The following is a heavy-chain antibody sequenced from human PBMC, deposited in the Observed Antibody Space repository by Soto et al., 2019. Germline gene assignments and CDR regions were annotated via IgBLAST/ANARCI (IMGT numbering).Heavy chain of an antibody. CDR2: ISGSGGST. CDR3: AKFHSIAVAAHYFDY. CDR1: GFTFSSYA. J-gene: IGHJ4*02. Sequence: GSLRLSCAASGFTFSSYAMSWVRQAPGKGLEWVSAISGSGGSTYYADSVKGRFTISRDNSKNTLYLQMNSLRAEDPAGYYCAKFHSIAVAAHYFDYWGQGTLVTVSS. V-gene: IGHV3-23*01. D-gene: IGHD6-19*01.